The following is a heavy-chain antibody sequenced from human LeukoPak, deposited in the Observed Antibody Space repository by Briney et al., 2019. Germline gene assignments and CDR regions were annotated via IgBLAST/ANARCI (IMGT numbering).Heavy chain of an antibody. V-gene: IGHV4-34*01. D-gene: IGHD3-22*01. CDR3: ARDSGSSGYKYYFDY. Sequence: SETLSLTCAVYGGSFSGYYWSWIRQPPGKGLEWIGEINHSGSTNYNPSLKSRVTISVDTSKNQFSLKLSSVAAADTAVYYCARDSGSSGYKYYFDYWGQGTLVTVSS. CDR1: GGSFSGYY. CDR2: INHSGST. J-gene: IGHJ4*02.